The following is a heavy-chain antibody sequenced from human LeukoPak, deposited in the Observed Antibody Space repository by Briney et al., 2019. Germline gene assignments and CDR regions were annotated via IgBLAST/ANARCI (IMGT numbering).Heavy chain of an antibody. D-gene: IGHD3-10*01. V-gene: IGHV3-30*02. J-gene: IGHJ4*02. CDR3: AKDYGSGSYFDY. CDR1: GFTFSSYG. CDR2: IRYDGSNK. Sequence: GGSLRLSCAASGFTFSSYGMHWVRQAPGKGLEWVAFIRYDGSNKYYPDSVKGRFTISRDNSKNTLYLQMNSLRAEDTAVYYCAKDYGSGSYFDYWGQGTLVTVSS.